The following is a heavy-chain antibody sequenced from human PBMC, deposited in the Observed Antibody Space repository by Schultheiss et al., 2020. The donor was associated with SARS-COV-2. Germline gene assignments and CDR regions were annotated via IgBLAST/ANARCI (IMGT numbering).Heavy chain of an antibody. CDR1: GFTFSSYA. Sequence: GESLKISCAASGFTFSSYAMHWVRQAPGKGLEWVAVISYDGSNKYYADSVKGRFTISRDNSKNTLYLQMNSLRAEDTAVYYCAKWRNWNYGSPFDYWGQGTLVTVSS. CDR3: AKWRNWNYGSPFDY. V-gene: IGHV3-30-3*02. J-gene: IGHJ4*02. D-gene: IGHD1-7*01. CDR2: ISYDGSNK.